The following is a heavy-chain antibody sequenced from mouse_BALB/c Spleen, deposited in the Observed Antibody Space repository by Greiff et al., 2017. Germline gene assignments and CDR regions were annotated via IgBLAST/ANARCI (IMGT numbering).Heavy chain of an antibody. D-gene: IGHD2-1*01. CDR3: ARSLYGNSDY. CDR2: ISSGSSTI. V-gene: IGHV5-17*02. Sequence: EVQLQESGGGLVQPGGSRKLSCAASGFTFSSFGMHWVRQAPEKGLEWVAYISSGSSTIYYADTVKGRFTISRDNPKNTLFLQMTSLRSEDTAMFYCARSLYGNSDYWGQGTTLTVSS. CDR1: GFTFSSFG. J-gene: IGHJ2*01.